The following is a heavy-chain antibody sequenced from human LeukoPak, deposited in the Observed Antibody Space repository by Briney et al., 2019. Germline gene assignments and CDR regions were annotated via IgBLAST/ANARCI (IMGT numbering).Heavy chain of an antibody. CDR2: IWYDGSNK. Sequence: GGSLRLSCAASGFTFSSYGMNWVRQAPGKGLEWVAVIWYDGSNKYYADSVKGRFTISRDNSKNTLYLQMNSLRAEDTAVYYCARVLAGAHYYGMDAWGQGTTVTVSS. V-gene: IGHV3-33*01. CDR1: GFTFSSYG. D-gene: IGHD4-17*01. CDR3: ARVLAGAHYYGMDA. J-gene: IGHJ6*02.